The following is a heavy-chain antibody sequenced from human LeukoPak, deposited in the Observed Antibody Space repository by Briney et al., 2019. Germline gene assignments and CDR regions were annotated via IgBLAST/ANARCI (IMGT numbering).Heavy chain of an antibody. D-gene: IGHD3-9*01. J-gene: IGHJ4*02. V-gene: IGHV3-23*01. CDR2: ISGSGDDT. CDR3: AKGNDILTGYFFDY. Sequence: PGGSLRLSCSASGFTFSSYAMSWVRQAPGKGLEWVSAISGSGDDTYYADSVKGRFTISRDNSKNTLYLQIDRPTAEDTAVYYCAKGNDILTGYFFDYWGQGTLVTVSS. CDR1: GFTFSSYA.